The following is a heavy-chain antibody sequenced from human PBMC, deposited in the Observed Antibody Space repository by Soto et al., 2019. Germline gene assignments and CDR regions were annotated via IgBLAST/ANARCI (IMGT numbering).Heavy chain of an antibody. CDR3: ARSPTYYYDSRGHGAY. Sequence: GESPKISCKGSGYSFTSYWIGWVRQMPGKGLEWMGIIYPGDSDTRYSPSFQGQVTISADKSISTAYLQWSSLKASDTAMYYCARSPTYYYDSRGHGAYRGQGTLVPGSA. V-gene: IGHV5-51*01. D-gene: IGHD3-22*01. CDR1: GYSFTSYW. J-gene: IGHJ1*01. CDR2: IYPGDSDT.